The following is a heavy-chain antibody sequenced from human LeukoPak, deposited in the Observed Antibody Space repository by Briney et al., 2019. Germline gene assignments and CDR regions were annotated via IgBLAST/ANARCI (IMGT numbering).Heavy chain of an antibody. CDR3: AGSRFLEWLLPDYFDY. CDR1: GGSISSYY. CDR2: IYYSGST. J-gene: IGHJ4*02. D-gene: IGHD3-3*01. Sequence: SETLSLTCAVYGGSISSYYWSWIRQPPGKGLEWIGYIYYSGSTNYNPSLKSRVTISVDTSKNQFSLKLSSVTAADTAVYYCAGSRFLEWLLPDYFDYWGQGTLVTVSS. V-gene: IGHV4-59*08.